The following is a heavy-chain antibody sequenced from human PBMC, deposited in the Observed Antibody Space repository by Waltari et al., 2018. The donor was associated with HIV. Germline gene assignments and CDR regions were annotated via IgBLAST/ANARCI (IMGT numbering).Heavy chain of an antibody. J-gene: IGHJ4*02. V-gene: IGHV4-39*02. CDR1: GGSTRSSSAY. D-gene: IGHD3-22*01. CDR2: IYYSGRT. CDR3: ARLLYDSGGYYYFDY. Sequence: QLQLQESGPGLVKPSETLSLTCTVSGGSTRSSSAYWGWIRQSPGKGLEWIGSIYYSGRTYDNPSLKSRVTMSVDTSKNHFSLKLNSVTAADTAVYYCARLLYDSGGYYYFDYWGQGTLVTVSS.